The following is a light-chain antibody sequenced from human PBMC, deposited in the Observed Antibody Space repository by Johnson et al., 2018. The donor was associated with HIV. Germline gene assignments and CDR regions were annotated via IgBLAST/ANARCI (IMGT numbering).Light chain of an antibody. J-gene: IGLJ1*01. CDR2: ENN. Sequence: QSVLTQPPSVSAAPGQRVTISCSGSSSNIGENFVSWYQHLPGTAPKLLIYENNKLPSGIPDRFSGSKSGTSATLGITGLQTGDEADYYCGTWDSSLSAYAFGTGTKVTVL. CDR1: SSNIGENF. V-gene: IGLV1-51*02. CDR3: GTWDSSLSAYA.